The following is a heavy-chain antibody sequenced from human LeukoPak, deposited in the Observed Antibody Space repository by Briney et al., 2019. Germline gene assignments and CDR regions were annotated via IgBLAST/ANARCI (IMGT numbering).Heavy chain of an antibody. CDR3: ARHGSYFSRPAYFDY. V-gene: IGHV3-33*01. CDR2: IWYDGSNK. Sequence: GGSLRLSCAASGFNFSSFVMHWVRQAPGKGLEWVAVIWYDGSNKYYADSVKGRFTISRDNSKNTLYLQMNSLRAEDTAVYYCARHGSYFSRPAYFDYWGQGTLVTVSS. J-gene: IGHJ4*02. CDR1: GFNFSSFV. D-gene: IGHD2/OR15-2a*01.